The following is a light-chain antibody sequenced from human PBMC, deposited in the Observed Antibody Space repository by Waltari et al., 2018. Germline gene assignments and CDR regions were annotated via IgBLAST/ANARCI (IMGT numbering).Light chain of an antibody. CDR2: KAS. CDR3: QQYDSFSPLT. J-gene: IGKJ1*01. Sequence: DIEMTQSPSTLSASVGDRVTISCRATQIISKYLAWYKQTPGKAPKLLIYKASSLESGVPSRFSASGSGTEFSLTISDLQPEDFGTYYCQQYDSFSPLTFGQGTKVDI. CDR1: QIISKY. V-gene: IGKV1-5*03.